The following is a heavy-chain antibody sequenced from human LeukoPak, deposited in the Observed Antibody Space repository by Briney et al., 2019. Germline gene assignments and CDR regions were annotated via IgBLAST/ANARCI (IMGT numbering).Heavy chain of an antibody. CDR1: GGSFSGYY. CDR2: INHSGST. J-gene: IGHJ4*02. Sequence: KPSETLSLTCAVYGGSFSGYYWSWIRQPPGKGLEWIGGINHSGSTNYNPSLKSRVTISVDTSKNQFSLKLSSVTAADTAVYYCARSGYSSGWYNYWGQGTLVTVSS. D-gene: IGHD6-19*01. CDR3: ARSGYSSGWYNY. V-gene: IGHV4-34*01.